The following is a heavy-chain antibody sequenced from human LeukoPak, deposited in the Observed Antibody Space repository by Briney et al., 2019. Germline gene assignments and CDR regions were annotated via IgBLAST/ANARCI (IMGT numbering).Heavy chain of an antibody. CDR2: IWYDGSNK. CDR1: GFTFSSFG. D-gene: IGHD1-1*01. CDR3: AKSLDVYYYYYMDV. V-gene: IGHV3-33*06. Sequence: PGGSLRLSCAASGFTFSSFGMHWVRRAPGKGLEWVAVIWYDGSNKYYADSVKGRFTISRDNSKNTLYLQMNSLRAEDTAVYYCAKSLDVYYYYYMDVWGKGTTVNVSS. J-gene: IGHJ6*03.